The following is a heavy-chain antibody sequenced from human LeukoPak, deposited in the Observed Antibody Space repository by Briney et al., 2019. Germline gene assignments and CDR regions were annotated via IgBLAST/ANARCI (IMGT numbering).Heavy chain of an antibody. D-gene: IGHD6-13*01. CDR3: ARLGYSSSWTHFDY. Sequence: SQTLSLTCAISGDSVSSNSAAWNWIRQSPSRGLEWLGGTYYRSKWYNDYAVSVKSRITINPDTSKNQFSLQLNSVTPEDTAVYYCARLGYSSSWTHFDYWGQGTLVTVSS. V-gene: IGHV6-1*01. CDR2: TYYRSKWYN. J-gene: IGHJ4*02. CDR1: GDSVSSNSAA.